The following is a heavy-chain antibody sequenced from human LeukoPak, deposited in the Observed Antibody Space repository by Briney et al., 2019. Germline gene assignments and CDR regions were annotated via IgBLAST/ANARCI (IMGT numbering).Heavy chain of an antibody. J-gene: IGHJ3*02. V-gene: IGHV3-21*01. CDR1: GFPFSTYS. CDR3: ARGRSGSYGDAFDI. CDR2: ISSSGTYV. Sequence: PGGSLRLSCAASGFPFSTYSMNWGRQAPGKGLEWVSSISSSGTYVYYPDSVKGRFTISRDNAKSSLYLQMNSLRAEDTAVYSCARGRSGSYGDAFDIWGQGTMVTVSS. D-gene: IGHD1-26*01.